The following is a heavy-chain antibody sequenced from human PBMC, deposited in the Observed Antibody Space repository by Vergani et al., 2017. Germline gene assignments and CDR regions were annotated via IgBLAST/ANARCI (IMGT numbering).Heavy chain of an antibody. CDR2: ISGSGGST. CDR1: GFTFSSYA. V-gene: IGHV3-23*04. Sequence: VQLVESGGGVVQPGRSLRLSCAASGFTFSSYAMHWVRQAPGKGLEWVSAISGSGGSTYYADSVKGRFTISRDNSKNTLYLQMNSLRAEDTAVYYCAKDNDFWSGYYFDYWGQGTLVTVSS. D-gene: IGHD3-3*01. J-gene: IGHJ4*02. CDR3: AKDNDFWSGYYFDY.